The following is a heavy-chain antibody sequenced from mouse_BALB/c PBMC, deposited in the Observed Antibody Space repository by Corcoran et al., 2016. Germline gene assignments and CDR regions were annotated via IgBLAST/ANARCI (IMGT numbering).Heavy chain of an antibody. V-gene: IGHV1S136*01. CDR2: INPYNDGT. D-gene: IGHD2-1*01. CDR3: ARWDCNYDYYAMDY. Sequence: EVQLQQSGPELVKPGASVKMSCKASGYTFTSYVMHWVKQKPGQGLEWIGYINPYNDGTKYNEKFKGKATLTSDKSSSTAYMELSSLTSEDSAVYYCARWDCNYDYYAMDYWGQGTSVTVSS. J-gene: IGHJ4*01. CDR1: GYTFTSYV.